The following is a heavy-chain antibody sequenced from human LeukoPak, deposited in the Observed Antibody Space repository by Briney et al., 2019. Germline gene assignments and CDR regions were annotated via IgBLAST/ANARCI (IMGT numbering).Heavy chain of an antibody. Sequence: PGGSLRLSCAASGFTFSSHAMSWVRQAPGKGLEWVSAISGSGGSTYYADSVKGRFTISRDNSKNTLYLQMNSLRAEDTAVYYCAKLGEIWFGELLSSFDYWGRGTLVTVSS. CDR3: AKLGEIWFGELLSSFDY. CDR1: GFTFSSHA. V-gene: IGHV3-23*01. J-gene: IGHJ4*02. CDR2: ISGSGGST. D-gene: IGHD3-10*01.